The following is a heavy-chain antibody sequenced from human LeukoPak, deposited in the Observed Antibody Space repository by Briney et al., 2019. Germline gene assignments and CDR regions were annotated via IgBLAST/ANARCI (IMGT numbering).Heavy chain of an antibody. D-gene: IGHD3-22*01. Sequence: PGGSLRLSCAASGFTFSSHAMSWVRQAPGKGLEWVSAISGGGGCTYYADSVKGRFTISRDNSKNTLYLQMNSLRAEDTAVYYCANSDYYDGSGYPLDAEYFQHWGQGTLVTVSS. V-gene: IGHV3-23*01. CDR3: ANSDYYDGSGYPLDAEYFQH. CDR2: ISGGGGCT. CDR1: GFTFSSHA. J-gene: IGHJ1*01.